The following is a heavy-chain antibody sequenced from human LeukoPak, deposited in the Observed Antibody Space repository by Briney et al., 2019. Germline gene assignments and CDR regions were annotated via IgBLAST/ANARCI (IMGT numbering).Heavy chain of an antibody. Sequence: GGSLRLSCAASGFTFSTYWMHWVRQAPGKRLVWVSRISSDGSSTNYADSVKGRFTISRDDAKNTLYLQMNRLRAEDTAVYFCSRDREQQPTFDYWGLGTLVTVSS. J-gene: IGHJ4*02. CDR3: SRDREQQPTFDY. CDR2: ISSDGSST. D-gene: IGHD6-13*01. V-gene: IGHV3-74*01. CDR1: GFTFSTYW.